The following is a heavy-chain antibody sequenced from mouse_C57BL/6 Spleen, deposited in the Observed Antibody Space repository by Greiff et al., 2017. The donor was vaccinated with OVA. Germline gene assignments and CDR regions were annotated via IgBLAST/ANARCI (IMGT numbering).Heavy chain of an antibody. Sequence: EVKLQQSGGGLVQPGGSMKLSCVASGFTFSNYWMNWVRQSPEKGLEWVAQIRLKSDNYATHYAESVKGRFTISRDDSKSSVYLQMNNLRAEDTGIYYCTGEGNGRFAYWGQGTLVTVSA. CDR1: GFTFSNYW. V-gene: IGHV6-3*01. CDR2: IRLKSDNYAT. J-gene: IGHJ3*01. CDR3: TGEGNGRFAY.